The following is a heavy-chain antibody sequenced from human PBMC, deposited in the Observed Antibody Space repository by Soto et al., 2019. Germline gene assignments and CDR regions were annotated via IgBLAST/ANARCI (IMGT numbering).Heavy chain of an antibody. Sequence: SGGSLRLSCAASGFTFSNAWINWVRQAPGKGLEWVSVIYSGGSTYYADSVKGRFTISRHNSKNTLYLQMNSLRAEDTAVYYRARVILDAFDIWGQGTMVTVSS. J-gene: IGHJ3*02. CDR3: ARVILDAFDI. V-gene: IGHV3-53*04. D-gene: IGHD2-15*01. CDR2: IYSGGST. CDR1: GFTFSNAW.